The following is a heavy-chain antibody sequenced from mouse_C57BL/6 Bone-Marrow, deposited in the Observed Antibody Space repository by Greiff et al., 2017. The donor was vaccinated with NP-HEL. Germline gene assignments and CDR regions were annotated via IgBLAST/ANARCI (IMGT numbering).Heavy chain of an antibody. D-gene: IGHD1-1*01. Sequence: QVQLQQSGAELVRPGASVTLSCKASGYTFTDYEMHWVKQTPVHGLEWIGAIDPETGGTAYNQKFKGKAILTADKSSSTAYMELRSLTSEDAAVYYCTRYYGRAMDYWGQGTSVTVSS. CDR2: IDPETGGT. CDR1: GYTFTDYE. J-gene: IGHJ4*01. V-gene: IGHV1-15*01. CDR3: TRYYGRAMDY.